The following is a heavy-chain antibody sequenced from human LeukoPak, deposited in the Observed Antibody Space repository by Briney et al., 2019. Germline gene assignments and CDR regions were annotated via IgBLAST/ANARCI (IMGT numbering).Heavy chain of an antibody. J-gene: IGHJ4*02. V-gene: IGHV1-69*04. D-gene: IGHD2-21*01. Sequence: ASVKVSCKASGGVFTTYAVSWVRQAPGQGLERMGSIIPFLGTTNYAQKFQGRVTITADKPTRTAYMELTYVRSDDTAVYYCTIIPNVILFTHYFEYWGQGTLVTVSS. CDR1: GGVFTTYA. CDR2: IIPFLGTT. CDR3: TIIPNVILFTHYFEY.